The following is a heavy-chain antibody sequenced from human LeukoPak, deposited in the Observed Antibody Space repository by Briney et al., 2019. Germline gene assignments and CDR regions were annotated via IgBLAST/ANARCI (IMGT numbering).Heavy chain of an antibody. D-gene: IGHD5-18*01. CDR2: IYYSGST. Sequence: SETLSLTCTVSGGSISSYYWSWIRQPPGKGLEWIGYIYYSGSTNYNPSLKSRVTISVDTSKNQFSLKLSSVTAADTAVYYCARVPVDTAMLINYGMDVWGQGTTVTVSS. CDR1: GGSISSYY. CDR3: ARVPVDTAMLINYGMDV. J-gene: IGHJ6*02. V-gene: IGHV4-59*01.